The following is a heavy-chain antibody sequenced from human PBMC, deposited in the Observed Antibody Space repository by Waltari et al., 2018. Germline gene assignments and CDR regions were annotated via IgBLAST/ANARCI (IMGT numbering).Heavy chain of an antibody. CDR1: GFTFSSYS. J-gene: IGHJ4*02. CDR3: ARDESFWSGYYRGRFDY. V-gene: IGHV3-48*01. Sequence: EVQLVESGGGLVQPGGSLRLSCAASGFTFSSYSMNWVRQAPGKGLEWVSYISSSSSTIYYADSVKGRFTISRDNAKNSLYLQMNSLRAEDTAVYYCARDESFWSGYYRGRFDYWGQGTLVTVSS. CDR2: ISSSSSTI. D-gene: IGHD3-3*01.